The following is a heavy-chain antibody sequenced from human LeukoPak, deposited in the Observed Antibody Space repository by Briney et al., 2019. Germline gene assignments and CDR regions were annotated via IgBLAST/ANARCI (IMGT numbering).Heavy chain of an antibody. CDR2: ISGGGTNT. D-gene: IGHD1-26*01. Sequence: PGGSLRLSCAASGFAFSTYAMSWVRQAPGKGLEWVSAISGGGTNTYYADSVKGRFTISRDNSKNTLYLQMNSLRAEDTAVYFCAKVPNSGNYYYFDYWGQGTPVTVSS. CDR1: GFAFSTYA. J-gene: IGHJ4*02. CDR3: AKVPNSGNYYYFDY. V-gene: IGHV3-23*01.